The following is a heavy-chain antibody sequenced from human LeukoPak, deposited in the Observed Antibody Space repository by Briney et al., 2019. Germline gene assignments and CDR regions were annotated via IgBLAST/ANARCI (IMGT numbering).Heavy chain of an antibody. CDR3: AGGYCSSTSCNVLDH. V-gene: IGHV3-30*03. CDR1: GFTFSSYG. J-gene: IGHJ4*02. Sequence: GRSLRLSCAASGFTFSSYGMHWVRQAPGKGLEWVAVISYDGSNKYYADSVKGRFTISRDNSKNTLFVQMNSLRAEDTAVYYCAGGYCSSTSCNVLDHWGQGTLVTVAS. CDR2: ISYDGSNK. D-gene: IGHD2-2*01.